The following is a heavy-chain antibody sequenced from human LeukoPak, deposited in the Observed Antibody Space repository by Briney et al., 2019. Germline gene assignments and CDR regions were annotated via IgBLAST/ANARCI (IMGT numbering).Heavy chain of an antibody. CDR1: GGSISSYY. Sequence: PSETLSLTCTVSGGSISSYYWSWIRQPPGKGLEWVGYIYYSGSTNYNPSLKSRVTISVDTSKNQFSLKLSSVTAADTAVYYCARKDNSGWYAWYFDLWGRGTLVTVSS. CDR2: IYYSGST. CDR3: ARKDNSGWYAWYFDL. J-gene: IGHJ2*01. D-gene: IGHD6-19*01. V-gene: IGHV4-59*08.